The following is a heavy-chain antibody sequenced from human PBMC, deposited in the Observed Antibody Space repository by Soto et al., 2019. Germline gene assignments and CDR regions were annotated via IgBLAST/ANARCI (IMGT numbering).Heavy chain of an antibody. CDR2: IGGSGGRP. D-gene: IGHD6-19*01. CDR1: GFTFPNYA. Sequence: EVQLLESGGGLVQPGGSLRLSCAASGFTFPNYAMGWVRQVPGKGLEWVSSIGGSGGRPYYADSVQGRFTISRDNSKKTPYLQMNSLRAEDTAVYYCAKTAEAVAGTVYDYWGQGTLVAVSS. V-gene: IGHV3-23*01. J-gene: IGHJ4*02. CDR3: AKTAEAVAGTVYDY.